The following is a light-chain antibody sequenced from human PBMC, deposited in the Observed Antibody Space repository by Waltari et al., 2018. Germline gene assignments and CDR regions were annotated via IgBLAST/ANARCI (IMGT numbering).Light chain of an antibody. V-gene: IGLV2-14*03. J-gene: IGLJ2*01. CDR2: DVS. Sequence: QSALTQPASVSGSPGQSITISCTGTSSDVGSYNYVPWYQHHPSKAPKLMICDVSNRPSGVSNRFSGSKSGNTASLTISGLQAEDEADYYCSSYTTSSTVVFGGGTKLTVL. CDR1: SSDVGSYNY. CDR3: SSYTTSSTVV.